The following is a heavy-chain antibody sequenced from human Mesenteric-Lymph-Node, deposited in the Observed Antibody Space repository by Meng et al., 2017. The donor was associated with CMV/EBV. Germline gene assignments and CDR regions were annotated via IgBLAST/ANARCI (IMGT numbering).Heavy chain of an antibody. J-gene: IGHJ4*02. CDR2: ISYSGST. CDR1: GGSISSSSYY. Sequence: SETLSLTCTVSGGSISSSSYYWSWVRHHPGKGLEWIGYISYSGSTYYNPSLKSRVTISVDTSKNQLSLKLNSMNVADTAVYYCARERRNYYGSGSYMDSWGQGTLVTVSS. V-gene: IGHV4-31*03. CDR3: ARERRNYYGSGSYMDS. D-gene: IGHD3-10*01.